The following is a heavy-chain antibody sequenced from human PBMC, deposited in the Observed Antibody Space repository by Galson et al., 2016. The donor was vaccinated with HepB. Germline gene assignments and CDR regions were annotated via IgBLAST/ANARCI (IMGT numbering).Heavy chain of an antibody. J-gene: IGHJ3*01. V-gene: IGHV2-5*01. CDR3: TRAVTAAPVNGAFDV. CDR2: IYWNDDE. D-gene: IGHD2-21*02. CDR1: GFSLTTPGVG. Sequence: PALVKPTQTLTLTCTFSGFSLTTPGVGVGWIRQPPGKVLEWLAFIYWNDDERYSPSLKSRLSITKDTSKNQVVLTMTNMDPVDTATSYCTRAVTAAPVNGAFDVWGQGTVVTVSS.